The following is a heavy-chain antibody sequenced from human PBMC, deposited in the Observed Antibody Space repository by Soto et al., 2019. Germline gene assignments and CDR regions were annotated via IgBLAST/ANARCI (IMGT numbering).Heavy chain of an antibody. CDR3: ARASTGSGYSYYYYGMDV. J-gene: IGHJ6*02. CDR2: IIPIFGTA. V-gene: IGHV1-69*13. Sequence: GASVKVSCKASGGTFSSYAISWVRQAPGQGLEWMGGIIPIFGTANYAQKFQGRVTITADESTSTAYMELSSLRSEDTAVYYCARASTGSGYSYYYYGMDVWGQGTTVTVSS. CDR1: GGTFSSYA. D-gene: IGHD3-22*01.